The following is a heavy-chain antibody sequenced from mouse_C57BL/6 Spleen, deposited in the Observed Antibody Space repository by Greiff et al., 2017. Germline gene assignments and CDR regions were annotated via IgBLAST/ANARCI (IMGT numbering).Heavy chain of an antibody. J-gene: IGHJ4*01. Sequence: VQLQQSGAELVRPGTSVKVSCKASGYTFTSYWITWVKQRPGQGLEWIGDIYPGSGSTNYNEKFKSKATLTVDTSSSTAYMQLSSLTSEDAAVYYCARRGVRSAMDYWGQGTSVTVSS. CDR1: GYTFTSYW. V-gene: IGHV1-55*01. CDR2: IYPGSGST. CDR3: ARRGVRSAMDY. D-gene: IGHD3-2*02.